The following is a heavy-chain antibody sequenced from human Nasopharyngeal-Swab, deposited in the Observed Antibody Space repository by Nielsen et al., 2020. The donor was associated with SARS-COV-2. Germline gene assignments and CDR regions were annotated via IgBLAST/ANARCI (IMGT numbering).Heavy chain of an antibody. CDR3: AWLGVVSYYYMDA. CDR2: ISSSGSTI. Sequence: GESLKISCAASGFTFSDYYMSWIRQAPGKGLEWVSYISSSGSTIYYADSVKGRFTISRDNAKNSLYLQMNSLRAEDTAVYYCAWLGVVSYYYMDAWGKGTTVTVSS. J-gene: IGHJ6*03. D-gene: IGHD3-10*01. CDR1: GFTFSDYY. V-gene: IGHV3-11*04.